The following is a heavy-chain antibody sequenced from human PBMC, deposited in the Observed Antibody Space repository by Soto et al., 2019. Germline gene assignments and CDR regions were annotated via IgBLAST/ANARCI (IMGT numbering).Heavy chain of an antibody. CDR2: IYYRGNV. CDR3: ARLREGSSADF. CDR1: GGSISNINYH. J-gene: IGHJ4*02. V-gene: IGHV4-39*01. Sequence: SETLSLTCSVSGGSISNINYHWGWIRQPPGKGLEWIGSIYYRGNVYYNPSLRSRITISVDTSKNQFSLDLSSVTAADTAVYFCARLREGSSADFWGQGTIVTATS. D-gene: IGHD1-26*01.